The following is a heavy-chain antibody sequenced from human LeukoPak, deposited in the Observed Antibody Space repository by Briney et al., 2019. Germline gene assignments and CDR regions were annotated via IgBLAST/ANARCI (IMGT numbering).Heavy chain of an antibody. CDR3: ARLMTDDSSGYYTRDWFDP. Sequence: SQTLSLTCAISGDSVSSNSAAWNWIRQSPSRGLEWLGRTYYRSKWYNDYAVSVKSRITINPDTSKNQFSLQLNSVTPEDTAVYYCARLMTDDSSGYYTRDWFDPWGQGTLVTVSS. D-gene: IGHD3-22*01. V-gene: IGHV6-1*01. J-gene: IGHJ5*02. CDR1: GDSVSSNSAA. CDR2: TYYRSKWYN.